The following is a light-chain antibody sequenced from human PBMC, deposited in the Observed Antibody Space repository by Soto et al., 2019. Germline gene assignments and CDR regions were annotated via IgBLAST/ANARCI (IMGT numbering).Light chain of an antibody. CDR3: QQYGGSRT. J-gene: IGKJ1*01. V-gene: IGKV3-20*01. CDR1: QSISSK. Sequence: EIVMTQSPSTLSVSPGERATLSCRASQSISSKLSCYQHKPGQAPRLLIHGASSRATGTPDRFSGSGAGTDFTPTISRLEPEDFAVYYCQQYGGSRTFGQGTKVDIK. CDR2: GAS.